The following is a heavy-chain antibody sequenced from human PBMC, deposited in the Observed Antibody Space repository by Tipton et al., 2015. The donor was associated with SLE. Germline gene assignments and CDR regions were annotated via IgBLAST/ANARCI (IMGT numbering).Heavy chain of an antibody. J-gene: IGHJ3*02. V-gene: IGHV4-61*02. CDR3: ASDGGLTGDMIGNAFDI. Sequence: TLSLTCTVSGGSISSGSYYWSWIRRPAGKGLEWIGRIYTSGSTNYNPSLKSRVTISVDTSKNQFSLKLSSVTAADTAVCYCASDGGLTGDMIGNAFDIWGQGTMVTVSS. CDR2: IYTSGST. CDR1: GGSISSGSYY. D-gene: IGHD7-27*01.